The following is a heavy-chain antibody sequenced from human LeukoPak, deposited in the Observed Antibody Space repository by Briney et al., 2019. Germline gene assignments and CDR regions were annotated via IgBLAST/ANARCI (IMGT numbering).Heavy chain of an antibody. J-gene: IGHJ4*02. Sequence: PSETLSLTCTVSGGSISSYYWGWIRQPPGKGLEWIGSIYYSGSTYYNPSLKSRVTISVDTSKNQFSLKLSSVTAADTAVYYCARAEGSGSYWPDYWGQGTLVTVSS. CDR2: IYYSGST. D-gene: IGHD3-10*01. CDR1: GGSISSYY. CDR3: ARAEGSGSYWPDY. V-gene: IGHV4-39*01.